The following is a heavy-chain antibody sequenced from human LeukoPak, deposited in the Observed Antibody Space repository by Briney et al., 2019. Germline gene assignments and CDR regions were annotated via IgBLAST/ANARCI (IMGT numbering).Heavy chain of an antibody. D-gene: IGHD2-15*01. Sequence: PGGSLRLSCVASGFSLSGYWMYWVRQAPGKGLMYISRNNGDGSTTNYADVVKGRFTKSRDNVKNTLYLQMNSLRVEDTAVYYCARDPRNVGLAPWGQGTLVTVSS. CDR1: GFSLSGYW. J-gene: IGHJ5*02. CDR2: NNGDGSTT. CDR3: ARDPRNVGLAP. V-gene: IGHV3-74*01.